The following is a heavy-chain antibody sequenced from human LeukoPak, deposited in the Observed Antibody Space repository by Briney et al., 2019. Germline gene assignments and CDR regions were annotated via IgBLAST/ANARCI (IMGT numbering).Heavy chain of an antibody. V-gene: IGHV3-15*01. Sequence: PGGSLRLSCGASGFSFSSAWMSWVRQAPGKGLEWVGRIKSKTDGGAIDYAAPVKGRFTISRDDSKSTLYLQMNSLKTEDTAVYYCTTDLNILAVAGTGFDYWGQGTLVTVSS. D-gene: IGHD6-19*01. J-gene: IGHJ4*02. CDR2: IKSKTDGGAI. CDR1: GFSFSSAW. CDR3: TTDLNILAVAGTGFDY.